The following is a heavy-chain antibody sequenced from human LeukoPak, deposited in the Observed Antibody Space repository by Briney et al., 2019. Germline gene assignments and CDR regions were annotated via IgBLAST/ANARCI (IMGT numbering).Heavy chain of an antibody. D-gene: IGHD6-19*01. CDR1: GFTFSSYG. Sequence: GGSLRLSCAASGFTFSSYGMHWVRQAPGKGLEWVAVIWYDGGNKYYADSVKGRFTISRDNSKNTLYLQMNSLRAEDTAVYYCARDSWQWLVRYYYYGMDVWGQGTTVTVSS. V-gene: IGHV3-33*01. J-gene: IGHJ6*02. CDR3: ARDSWQWLVRYYYYGMDV. CDR2: IWYDGGNK.